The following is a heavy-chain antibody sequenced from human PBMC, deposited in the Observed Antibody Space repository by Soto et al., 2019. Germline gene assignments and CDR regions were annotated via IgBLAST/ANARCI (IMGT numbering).Heavy chain of an antibody. V-gene: IGHV3-15*07. CDR3: TTSSHSSGRPPSY. J-gene: IGHJ4*02. D-gene: IGHD3-22*01. CDR1: GFTFRNAW. CDR2: IKSKTDGGTT. Sequence: GGSLRLSCAASGFTFRNAWMNWVRQAPGKGLEWVGRIKSKTDGGTTDYAAPVKGRFTISRDDSKNTLYLQMNSLKTEDTAVYYCTTSSHSSGRPPSYWGQGTLVSVSS.